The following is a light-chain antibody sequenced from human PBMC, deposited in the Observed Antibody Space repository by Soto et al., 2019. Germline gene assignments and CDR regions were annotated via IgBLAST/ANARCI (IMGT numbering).Light chain of an antibody. J-gene: IGLJ3*02. Sequence: QSVLTQLPSASGTPGQRVTISCSGSSSNIGSNYVYWYQQLPGTAPKLLIYRNNLRPSGVPDRFSGSKSGTSASLAISGLRSEDEADYYCAAWDDSLSGWVFGGGTKLTVL. CDR1: SSNIGSNY. CDR2: RNN. CDR3: AAWDDSLSGWV. V-gene: IGLV1-47*01.